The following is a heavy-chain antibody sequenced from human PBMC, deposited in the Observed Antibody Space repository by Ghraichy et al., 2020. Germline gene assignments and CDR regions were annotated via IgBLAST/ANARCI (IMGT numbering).Heavy chain of an antibody. CDR3: ARGIRGWFGELFGYGMDV. CDR1: GGSISSYY. D-gene: IGHD3-10*01. J-gene: IGHJ6*02. V-gene: IGHV4-59*01. CDR2: IYYSGST. Sequence: SETLSLTCTVSGGSISSYYWSWIRQPPGKGLEWIGYIYYSGSTNYNPSLKSRVTISVDTSKNQFSLKLSSVTAADTAVYYCARGIRGWFGELFGYGMDVWGQGTTVTVSS.